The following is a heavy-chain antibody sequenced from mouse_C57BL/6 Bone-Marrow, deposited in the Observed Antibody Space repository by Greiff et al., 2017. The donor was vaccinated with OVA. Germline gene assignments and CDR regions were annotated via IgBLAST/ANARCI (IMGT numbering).Heavy chain of an antibody. CDR3: TRGYSNYYAMDY. CDR1: GYTFTDYE. D-gene: IGHD2-5*01. CDR2: IDPETGGT. Sequence: QFKLQQSVAELVRPGASVTLSCKASGYTFTDYEMHWVKQTPVHGLEWIGAIDPETGGTAYNQKFKGKAILTADKSSSTAYMELRSLTSEDSAVYYCTRGYSNYYAMDYWGQGTSVTVSS. J-gene: IGHJ4*01. V-gene: IGHV1-15*01.